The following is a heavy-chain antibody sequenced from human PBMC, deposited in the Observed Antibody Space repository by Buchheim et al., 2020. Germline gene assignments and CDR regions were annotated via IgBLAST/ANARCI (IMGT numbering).Heavy chain of an antibody. D-gene: IGHD4-17*01. CDR3: ARDYGDYVGYYYYYYGMDV. CDR1: GYTFTSYY. Sequence: QVQLVQSGAEVKKPGPSVKVSCKASGYTFTSYYMHWVRQAPGQGLEWMGMINPSGGSTTYAQKLQGRVTMTRDTSTSTVYMELSSLRAEDTAVYYCARDYGDYVGYYYYYYGMDVWGQGTT. V-gene: IGHV1-46*01. CDR2: INPSGGST. J-gene: IGHJ6*02.